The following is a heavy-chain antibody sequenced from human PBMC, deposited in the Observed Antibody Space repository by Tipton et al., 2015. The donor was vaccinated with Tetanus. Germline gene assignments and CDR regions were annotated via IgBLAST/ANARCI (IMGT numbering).Heavy chain of an antibody. Sequence: QSGAEVKRPGSSMRVSCKASGGSFHSLSINWVRQAPGQGLEWMGGIIPVFGAGNYAQKFQGRLTLTADRSTNTVYMELRHLKSGDTALYCCATAFGSWRYFGDWGQGTQVTVSP. CDR1: GGSFHSLS. V-gene: IGHV1-69*06. CDR2: IIPVFGAG. D-gene: IGHD3-10*01. J-gene: IGHJ4*02. CDR3: ATAFGSWRYFGD.